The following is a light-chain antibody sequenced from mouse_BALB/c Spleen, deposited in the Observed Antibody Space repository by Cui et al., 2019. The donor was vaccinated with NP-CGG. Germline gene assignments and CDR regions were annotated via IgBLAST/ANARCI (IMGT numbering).Light chain of an antibody. CDR1: TGAVIISNY. V-gene: IGLV1*01. Sequence: AVVTQESALPPSPGETVTLTCRPSTGAVIISNYANWVQEKPDHLFTGLIGGTNNRAPGVPARFSGSLIGDKAALTITGAQTEDEAIYFCALYYSNHWVFGGGTKLTVL. CDR2: GTN. J-gene: IGLJ1*01. CDR3: ALYYSNHWV.